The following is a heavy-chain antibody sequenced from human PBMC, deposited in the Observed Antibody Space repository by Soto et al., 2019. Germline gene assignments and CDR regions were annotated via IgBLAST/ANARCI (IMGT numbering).Heavy chain of an antibody. CDR3: ARALYGGYDY. J-gene: IGHJ4*02. Sequence: SETLSLTCTVSGGSISSYYWSWIRQPPGKGLEWIGYIYYSGSTNYNPSLKSRVTISVDTSKNQFSLKLSSVTAADTAVYYCARALYGGYDYWGQGTLVTVSS. D-gene: IGHD4-17*01. CDR2: IYYSGST. CDR1: GGSISSYY. V-gene: IGHV4-59*01.